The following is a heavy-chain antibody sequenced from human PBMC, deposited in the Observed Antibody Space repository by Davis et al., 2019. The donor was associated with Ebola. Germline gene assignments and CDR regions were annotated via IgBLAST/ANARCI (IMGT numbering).Heavy chain of an antibody. D-gene: IGHD1-7*01. Sequence: SETLSLTCTVSGGSINHAEYPWSWIRQPPGKGLEWIGYVYYLGNTFYNSSLRSRVAMSVDTSKNQFSLKLSSVTAADTAVYYCARGLELHGMDVWGKGTTVTVSS. CDR2: VYYLGNT. V-gene: IGHV4-30-2*01. CDR1: GGSINHAEYP. CDR3: ARGLELHGMDV. J-gene: IGHJ6*04.